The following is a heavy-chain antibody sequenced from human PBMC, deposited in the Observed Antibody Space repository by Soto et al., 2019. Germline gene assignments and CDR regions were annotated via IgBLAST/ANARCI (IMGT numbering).Heavy chain of an antibody. CDR3: ASQGY. V-gene: IGHV4-59*08. CDR2: IYYSGST. Sequence: QVQLQESGPGQVKPSETLSLTCTVSGGSISSYYWSWIRQPPGKGLEWIGYIYYSGSTNYNPSLKSRVTISVDTSKNQFSLKLSSVTAADTAVYYCASQGYWGQGTLVTVSS. CDR1: GGSISSYY. J-gene: IGHJ4*02.